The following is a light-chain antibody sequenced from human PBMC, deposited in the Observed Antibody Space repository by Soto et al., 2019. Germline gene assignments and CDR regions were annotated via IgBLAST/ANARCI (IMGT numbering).Light chain of an antibody. J-gene: IGKJ1*01. CDR1: QSVSNNY. CDR2: GAS. V-gene: IGKV3-20*01. CDR3: PQYGSSGT. Sequence: EIVLKQSPGTLSLYTGERATLSCRASQSVSNNYLAWYQQKPGQAPRLLIYGASNRATGIPDRFSGSGSGTDFTLTISRLEPEDFAVYYCPQYGSSGTFGQGTTV.